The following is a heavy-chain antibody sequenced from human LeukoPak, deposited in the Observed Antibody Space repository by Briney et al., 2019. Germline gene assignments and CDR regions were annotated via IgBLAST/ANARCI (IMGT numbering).Heavy chain of an antibody. J-gene: IGHJ4*02. CDR1: GGSISSDY. Sequence: SETLSLTCTVSGGSISSDYWTWIRQPPGKGLEWIGYIYNSGSTNYNPSLKSRVTISLDPSKNQFSLKLSFVTAADTAVYYCAKRRCTNCNPFYFDYWGQGALATVSS. D-gene: IGHD2-2*01. V-gene: IGHV4-59*01. CDR3: AKRRCTNCNPFYFDY. CDR2: IYNSGST.